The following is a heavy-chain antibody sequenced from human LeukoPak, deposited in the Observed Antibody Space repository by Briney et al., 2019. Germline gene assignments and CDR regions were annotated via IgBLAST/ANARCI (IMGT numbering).Heavy chain of an antibody. Sequence: EASVKVSCKASGGTFSSYAISWVRQAPGQGLEWMGRIIPILGIANYAQKFQGRVTITADKSTSTAYMELSSLRSEDTAVYYCARETADSSGYYFGAPMTRFDPWGQGTLVTVSS. CDR1: GGTFSSYA. J-gene: IGHJ5*02. D-gene: IGHD3-22*01. V-gene: IGHV1-69*04. CDR3: ARETADSSGYYFGAPMTRFDP. CDR2: IIPILGIA.